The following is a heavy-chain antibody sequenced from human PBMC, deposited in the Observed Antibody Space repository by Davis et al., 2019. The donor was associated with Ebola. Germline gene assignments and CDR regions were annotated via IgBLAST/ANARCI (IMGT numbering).Heavy chain of an antibody. CDR3: AREPPGGYRFDL. V-gene: IGHV1-46*02. CDR1: GYTFNNYF. CDR2: FNPSITYT. D-gene: IGHD3-16*02. J-gene: IGHJ5*02. Sequence: AASVKVSCKTFGYTFNNYFFHWVRQAPGQGLEYMGIFNPSITYTSYAQRFQGRVTMTGDTPTSTVYMELTSLTSEDTAVYYCAREPPGGYRFDLWGQGTLVIVSS.